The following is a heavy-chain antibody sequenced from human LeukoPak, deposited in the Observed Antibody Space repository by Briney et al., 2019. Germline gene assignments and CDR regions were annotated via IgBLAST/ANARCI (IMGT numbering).Heavy chain of an antibody. Sequence: PSETLSLTCAVYSGSFSGYYWSWIRQPAGKGLEWIGRIYTSGSTNYNPSLKSRVTMSVDTSKNQFSLKLSSVTAADTAVYYCAREALGYGSGSYYYYYYMDVWGKGTTVTISS. CDR3: AREALGYGSGSYYYYYYMDV. D-gene: IGHD3-10*01. CDR2: IYTSGST. J-gene: IGHJ6*03. V-gene: IGHV4-4*07. CDR1: SGSFSGYY.